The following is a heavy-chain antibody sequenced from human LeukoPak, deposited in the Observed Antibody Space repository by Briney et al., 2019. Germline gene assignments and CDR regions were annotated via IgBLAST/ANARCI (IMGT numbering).Heavy chain of an antibody. CDR3: ARVRFAGHQAFDI. J-gene: IGHJ3*02. Sequence: GGSLRLSCAASTFTLSSYTMNWVRQAPGKGLEWVSSISSSSTYINYADSVKGRFTISRDNAKNSMALQMNSLRAEDTAVYYCARVRFAGHQAFDIWGQGTMVTVAS. D-gene: IGHD4/OR15-4a*01. CDR1: TFTLSSYT. V-gene: IGHV3-21*01. CDR2: ISSSSTYI.